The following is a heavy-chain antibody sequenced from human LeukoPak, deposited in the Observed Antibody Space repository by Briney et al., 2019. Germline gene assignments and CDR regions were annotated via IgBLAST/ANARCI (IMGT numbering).Heavy chain of an antibody. CDR1: GFPFSSYA. Sequence: GGTLRLSCAASGFPFSSYAMYWVRQAPGKGLVWVARIHGDGDNISYADSVRGRFTISRDNAKDTLYLHVNSLRPEDTAVYYCARAQVGAPTDLWGQGTLVTVSS. V-gene: IGHV3-74*01. CDR2: IHGDGDNI. D-gene: IGHD1-26*01. J-gene: IGHJ5*02. CDR3: ARAQVGAPTDL.